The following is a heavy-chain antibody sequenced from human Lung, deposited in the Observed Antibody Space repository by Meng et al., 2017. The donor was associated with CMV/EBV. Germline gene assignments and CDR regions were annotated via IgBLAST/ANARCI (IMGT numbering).Heavy chain of an antibody. CDR3: ASPYYYESIGAFDI. CDR2: ISSSSSYI. V-gene: IGHV3-21*01. D-gene: IGHD3-22*01. CDR1: GFTFSSYS. Sequence: GGSMKLXXAASGFTFSSYSMNWVRQAQGKGLEWVSSISSSSSYIYYADSVKGRFSISRDNAKNSLYLQMNSLRAEETAVYYCASPYYYESIGAFDIWARGXWSPSPQ. J-gene: IGHJ3*02.